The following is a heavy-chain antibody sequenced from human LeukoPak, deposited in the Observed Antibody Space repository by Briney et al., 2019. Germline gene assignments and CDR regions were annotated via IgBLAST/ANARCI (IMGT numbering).Heavy chain of an antibody. CDR1: GFTFSTYE. D-gene: IGHD1-26*01. CDR3: ARGSGGAKENSYYYMDV. Sequence: GGSLRLSCAASGFTFSTYEMNWVRQAPGKGLEWVSYISSSGSTIYYADSMKGRFTISRDNAKNSLYLQMNSLRAEDTAVYYCARGSGGAKENSYYYMDVWGKGTTVTVS. V-gene: IGHV3-48*03. J-gene: IGHJ6*03. CDR2: ISSSGSTI.